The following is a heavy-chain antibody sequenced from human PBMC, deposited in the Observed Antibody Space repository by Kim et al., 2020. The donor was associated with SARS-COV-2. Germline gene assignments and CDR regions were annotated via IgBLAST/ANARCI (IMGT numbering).Heavy chain of an antibody. CDR2: IWNDGTNT. V-gene: IGHV3-33*01. D-gene: IGHD1-1*01. Sequence: GGSLRLSCAAPGFTFSSYGMHWVRQAPGKGLEWVAVIWNDGTNTYYVDSVKGRFTISRDNSKNTLYLQMNSLRAEDTAVYYCARDRDRWKVPHYYNDMDVWGQGTPVIVSS. CDR1: GFTFSSYG. J-gene: IGHJ6*02. CDR3: ARDRDRWKVPHYYNDMDV.